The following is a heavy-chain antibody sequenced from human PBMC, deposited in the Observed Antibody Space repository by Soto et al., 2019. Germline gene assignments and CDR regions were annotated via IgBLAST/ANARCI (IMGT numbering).Heavy chain of an antibody. Sequence: EGQLVESGGGLVQPGGSLRLSCEASGLTFSSYWMTWVRQAPGKGLEWVADIKPDGSEKYYVDSLEGRFTISRDNAKNSIYLEMNSLRVEDTAVYYCARSITTLGVVTISDDNWFDPWGQGTPVTVSS. CDR1: GLTFSSYW. J-gene: IGHJ5*02. CDR2: IKPDGSEK. V-gene: IGHV3-7*03. CDR3: ARSITTLGVVTISDDNWFDP. D-gene: IGHD3-3*01.